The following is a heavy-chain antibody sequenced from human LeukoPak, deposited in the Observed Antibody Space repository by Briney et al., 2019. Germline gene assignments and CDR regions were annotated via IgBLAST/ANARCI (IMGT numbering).Heavy chain of an antibody. CDR1: GFTVSSKY. J-gene: IGHJ6*02. D-gene: IGHD6-13*01. CDR2: IYIGGST. V-gene: IGHV3-53*01. CDR3: AGCTAAAGTVYYYYYYGLDV. Sequence: GGSLRLSCAASGFTVSSKYMSWVRQAPGKGLEWVSVIYIGGSTYYADSVKGRFTISRDNSKNTLYLQMNSLRAEDTAVYFCAGCTAAAGTVYYYYYYGLDVWGQGTTVTVSS.